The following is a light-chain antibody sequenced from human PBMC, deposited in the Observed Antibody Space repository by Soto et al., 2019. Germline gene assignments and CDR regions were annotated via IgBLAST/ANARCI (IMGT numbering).Light chain of an antibody. Sequence: DIQMTQSPSSLSASVGDRVTITCRASQSISSYLNWYQQKPGKAPKLLIYAASSLQSGVPSRFSGSGSGTDCTLTISSLQPEDFATYYCQQSYSTPTTFGGGTKVEIK. J-gene: IGKJ4*01. V-gene: IGKV1-39*01. CDR1: QSISSY. CDR3: QQSYSTPTT. CDR2: AAS.